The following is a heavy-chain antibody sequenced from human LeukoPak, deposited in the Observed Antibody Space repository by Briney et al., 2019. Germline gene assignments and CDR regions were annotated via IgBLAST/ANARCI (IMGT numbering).Heavy chain of an antibody. J-gene: IGHJ5*02. CDR1: GDSISTSSYY. D-gene: IGHD2-15*01. V-gene: IGHV4-39*07. Sequence: SESLSLTCTVSGDSISTSSYYWGWIRQPPGKGLEWIGSVFFSGNTYYEPSLKSRVTISVATSTNQFSLNVRSVSAADTAVYYCARDPSRSCAGGNCFSSWGQGTLVIVSS. CDR3: ARDPSRSCAGGNCFSS. CDR2: VFFSGNT.